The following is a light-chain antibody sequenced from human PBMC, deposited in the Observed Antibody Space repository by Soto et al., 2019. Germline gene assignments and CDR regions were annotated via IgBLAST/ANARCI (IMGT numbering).Light chain of an antibody. V-gene: IGLV3-25*03. CDR2: KDS. CDR3: QSADSSGSYVV. Sequence: SSELTQPPSVSVSPGQTARITCSGDALPKQYAYWYQQKPGQAPVMAIYKDSERPSGIPERFSGSSSGTIVTLTISGVQAEDEADYYCQSADSSGSYVVFGGGTKVTVL. CDR1: ALPKQY. J-gene: IGLJ2*01.